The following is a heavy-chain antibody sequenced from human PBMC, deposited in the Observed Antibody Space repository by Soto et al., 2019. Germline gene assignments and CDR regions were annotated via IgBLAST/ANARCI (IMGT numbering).Heavy chain of an antibody. Sequence: QLQLQESGPGLVKPSETLSLTCTVSGGSISSSSYYWGWIRQPPGKGLEWIGSIYYSGSTYYNPSLKSRVTISVDTSKNQFSLKLSSVTAADTAVYYCARRLWFGTSYYFDYWGQGTLVTVSS. D-gene: IGHD3-10*01. CDR3: ARRLWFGTSYYFDY. CDR2: IYYSGST. J-gene: IGHJ4*02. CDR1: GGSISSSSYY. V-gene: IGHV4-39*01.